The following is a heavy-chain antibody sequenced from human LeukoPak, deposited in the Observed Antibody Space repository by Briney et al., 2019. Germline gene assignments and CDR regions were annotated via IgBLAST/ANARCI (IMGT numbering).Heavy chain of an antibody. CDR3: ARDFGRYFFDY. J-gene: IGHJ4*02. CDR2: ISSRATAI. Sequence: GGSLRLSCAASGFTFSSYEMNWVRQAPGKGLEWVSYISSRATAIYYADSVKGRFTISRDNAKTSLYLQMNSLRAEDTAVYYCARDFGRYFFDYWGQGTLVTVSS. CDR1: GFTFSSYE. D-gene: IGHD3-10*01. V-gene: IGHV3-48*03.